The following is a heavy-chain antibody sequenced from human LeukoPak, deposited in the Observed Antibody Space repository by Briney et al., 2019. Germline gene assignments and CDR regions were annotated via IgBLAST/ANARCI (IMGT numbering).Heavy chain of an antibody. J-gene: IGHJ4*02. V-gene: IGHV3-9*01. CDR1: GFTFNDYY. CDR3: ATEISVGEWLGFDY. CDR2: ISWNSGSI. D-gene: IGHD3-3*01. Sequence: TLSLSCAASGFTFNDYYMHWFRQAPRKSLQGFSGISWNSGSIGYADSLKGRFTISRDNSKNSLYLQMNSLRAADTALYYCATEISVGEWLGFDYWGQGTLVTVSS.